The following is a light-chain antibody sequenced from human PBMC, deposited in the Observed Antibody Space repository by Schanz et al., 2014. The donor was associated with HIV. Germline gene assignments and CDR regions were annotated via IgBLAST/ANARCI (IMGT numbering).Light chain of an antibody. V-gene: IGLV1-40*01. J-gene: IGLJ3*02. CDR3: SSYAGSNILWL. Sequence: QSVLTQPPSVSGAPGQRVTISCTGGTSNIGTGFHVHWYQQVPGAAPKLLIFDTNNRPSGVPDRFSGSKSGTSASLAITGLQAEDEADYYCSSYAGSNILWLFGGGTKLTVL. CDR1: TSNIGTGFH. CDR2: DTN.